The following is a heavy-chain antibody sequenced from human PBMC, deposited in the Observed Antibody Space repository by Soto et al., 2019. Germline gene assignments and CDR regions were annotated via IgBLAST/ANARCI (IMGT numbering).Heavy chain of an antibody. CDR2: IYYSGST. CDR3: ARGMYSGSYYCDY. D-gene: IGHD1-26*01. J-gene: IGHJ4*02. CDR1: DGPSSSYC. V-gene: IGHV4-59*01. Sequence: TQSLSCRVADGPSSSYCWRWIRQQPGKGLEWIGYIYYSGSTNYNPSLKSRVTISVDTSKNQFSLKLSSVTAADTAGYYCARGMYSGSYYCDYWGQGTRVTVS.